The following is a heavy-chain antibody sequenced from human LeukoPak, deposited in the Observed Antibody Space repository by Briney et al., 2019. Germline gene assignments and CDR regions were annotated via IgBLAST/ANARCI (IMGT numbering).Heavy chain of an antibody. J-gene: IGHJ4*02. Sequence: ASVKVSCKASGFTFTSSAMQWVRQARGQRLEWIGWIVVGSGNTNYAQKFQERVTITRDMSTSTAYMELSSLRSEDTAVYYCARANYDCWSGYLSTHTPLDYWRQATLVTVPS. CDR2: IVVGSGNT. V-gene: IGHV1-58*02. CDR3: ARANYDCWSGYLSTHTPLDY. CDR1: GFTFTSSA. D-gene: IGHD3-3*01.